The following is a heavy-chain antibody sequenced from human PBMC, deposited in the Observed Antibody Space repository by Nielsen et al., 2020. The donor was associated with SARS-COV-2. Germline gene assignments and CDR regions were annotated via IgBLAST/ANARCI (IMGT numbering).Heavy chain of an antibody. D-gene: IGHD6-6*01. CDR1: GGSISSYY. J-gene: IGHJ6*03. Sequence: SETLSLTCTVSGGSISSYYWSWIRQPPGKGLEWIGYVYYSGSTNYNPSLKSRVTISVDMSKNQLSLKLTSVTAADTAVYYCARVPLELVGAYYSYHMDVWGKGTTVTVSS. V-gene: IGHV4-59*01. CDR2: VYYSGST. CDR3: ARVPLELVGAYYSYHMDV.